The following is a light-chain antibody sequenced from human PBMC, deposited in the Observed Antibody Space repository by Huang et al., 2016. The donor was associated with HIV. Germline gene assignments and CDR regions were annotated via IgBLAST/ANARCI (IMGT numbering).Light chain of an antibody. CDR2: STS. CDR1: QSVKNK. J-gene: IGKJ2*01. V-gene: IGKV3-15*01. CDR3: QHFNKRPPMYT. Sequence: VVFTQSPGTLSVSPRERATLPCKTSQSVKNKLVCYQQKPGQAPRLLIYSTSTRATGVPARFSGSGAGTEFTLTISSLQSEDFGTYYCQHFNKRPPMYTFGQGTKLEI.